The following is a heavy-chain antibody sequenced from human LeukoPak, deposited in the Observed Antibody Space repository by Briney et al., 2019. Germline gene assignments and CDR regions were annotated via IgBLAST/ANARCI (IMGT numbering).Heavy chain of an antibody. V-gene: IGHV4-34*01. D-gene: IGHD5-18*01. CDR1: GGSFSGYY. Sequence: SETLSLTCAVYGGSFSGYYWSWIRQPPGKGLEWIGEINHSGSTNYNPSLKSRVTISVDTSKNQFSLKLSSVTAADTAVYYCVRHRALRGYSYGFFYFDYWGQGALVTVSS. CDR3: VRHRALRGYSYGFFYFDY. CDR2: INHSGST. J-gene: IGHJ4*02.